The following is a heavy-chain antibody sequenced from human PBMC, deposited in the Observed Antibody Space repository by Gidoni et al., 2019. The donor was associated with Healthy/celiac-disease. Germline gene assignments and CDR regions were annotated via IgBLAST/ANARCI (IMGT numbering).Heavy chain of an antibody. CDR3: TRDLSSGYYFPELLYYGMDV. Sequence: EVQLVESGGGLVQPGRSLRLSCTASGFTFGHYALSWVRQAPGKGLEWVGFIRSKAYGGTTEYAASVKGRFTISRDDSKSIAYLQMNSLKTEDTAVYYCTRDLSSGYYFPELLYYGMDVWGQGTTVTVSS. V-gene: IGHV3-49*04. J-gene: IGHJ6*02. CDR2: IRSKAYGGTT. D-gene: IGHD3-22*01. CDR1: GFTFGHYA.